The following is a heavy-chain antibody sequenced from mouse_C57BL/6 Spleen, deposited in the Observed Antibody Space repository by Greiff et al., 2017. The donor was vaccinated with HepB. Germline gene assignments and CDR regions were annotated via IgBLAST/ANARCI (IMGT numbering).Heavy chain of an antibody. V-gene: IGHV1-50*01. J-gene: IGHJ2*01. Sequence: QVQLQQPGAELVKPGASVKLSCKASGYTFTSYWMQWVKQRPGQGLEWIGEIDPSDSYTNYNQKFKGKATLTVDTSSSTAYMQLSSLTSEDSAVYYCARGGDSSYGFYFDYWGQGTTLTVSS. D-gene: IGHD1-1*01. CDR2: IDPSDSYT. CDR3: ARGGDSSYGFYFDY. CDR1: GYTFTSYW.